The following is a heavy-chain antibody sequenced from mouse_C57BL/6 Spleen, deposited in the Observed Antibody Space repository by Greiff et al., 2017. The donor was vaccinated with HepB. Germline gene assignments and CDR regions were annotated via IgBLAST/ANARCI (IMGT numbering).Heavy chain of an antibody. D-gene: IGHD3-2*02. CDR3: ARMAAQANGFAY. V-gene: IGHV1-42*01. J-gene: IGHJ3*01. Sequence: EVQLQESGPELVKPGASVKISCKASGYSFTGYYMNWVKQSPEKSLEWIGEINPSTGGTTYNQKFKAKATLTVDKSSSTAYMQLKSLTSEDSAVYYCARMAAQANGFAYWGQGTLVTVSA. CDR2: INPSTGGT. CDR1: GYSFTGYY.